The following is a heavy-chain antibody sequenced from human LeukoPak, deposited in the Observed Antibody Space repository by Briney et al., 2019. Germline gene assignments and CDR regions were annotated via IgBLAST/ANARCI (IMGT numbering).Heavy chain of an antibody. D-gene: IGHD3-10*01. CDR1: GFTFSTYG. J-gene: IGHJ5*02. V-gene: IGHV3-30*02. CDR3: TKEGLPSGSSWSAWFDP. Sequence: GGSLRLSCTASGFTFSTYGMHWVRQAPGKGLEWVAFIRYNGNNQYYADSVKGRFTISRDNSKNTLYLQMNSLRAEDTAVYYCTKEGLPSGSSWSAWFDPWGQGTLVTVSS. CDR2: IRYNGNNQ.